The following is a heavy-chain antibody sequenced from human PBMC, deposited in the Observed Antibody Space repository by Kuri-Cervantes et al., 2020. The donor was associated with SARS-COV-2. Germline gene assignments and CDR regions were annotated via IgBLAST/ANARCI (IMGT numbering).Heavy chain of an antibody. CDR2: ISYDGSNK. Sequence: SCKVSGYTLTELSMHWVRQAPGKGLEWVAVISYDGSNKYYADSVKGRFTISRDNSKNTLYLQMNSLRAEDTAVYYCARAPRIAAAGTLDYWGQGTLVTVSS. V-gene: IGHV3-30*07. CDR1: GYTLTELS. CDR3: ARAPRIAAAGTLDY. D-gene: IGHD6-13*01. J-gene: IGHJ4*02.